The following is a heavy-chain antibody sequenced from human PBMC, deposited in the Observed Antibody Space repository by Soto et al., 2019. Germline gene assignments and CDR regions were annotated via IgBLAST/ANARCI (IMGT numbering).Heavy chain of an antibody. J-gene: IGHJ6*02. CDR3: AKTHSIGRYYGMDV. CDR2: ISGSGGST. V-gene: IGHV3-23*01. D-gene: IGHD2-15*01. CDR1: GFTFSSYA. Sequence: EVQLLESGGGLVQPGGSLRLSCAASGFTFSSYAMSWVRQAPGKGLEWVSAISGSGGSTYYADSVKGRFTISRDNSKKTLYLQMNSLRAEDTAVYYCAKTHSIGRYYGMDVWGQGTTVTVSS.